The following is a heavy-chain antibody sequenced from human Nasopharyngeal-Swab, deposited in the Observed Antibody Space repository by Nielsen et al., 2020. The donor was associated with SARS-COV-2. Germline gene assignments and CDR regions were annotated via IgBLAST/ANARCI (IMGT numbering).Heavy chain of an antibody. CDR3: TTDFYFDY. Sequence: GGSMRLTCAARGWVISTSAIDRVGQASGKGLEWVGRIGDKDHNYATTYGASVQGRFTISRDDSKNTAFLQMDSLKTEDTALYYCTTDFYFDYWGQGTLVTVSS. J-gene: IGHJ4*02. V-gene: IGHV3-73*01. CDR1: GWVISTSA. CDR2: IGDKDHNYAT.